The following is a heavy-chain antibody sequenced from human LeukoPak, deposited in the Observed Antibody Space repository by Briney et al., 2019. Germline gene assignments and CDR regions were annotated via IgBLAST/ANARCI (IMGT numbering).Heavy chain of an antibody. CDR2: IKYDGSEE. D-gene: IGHD3-9*01. V-gene: IGHV3-7*03. CDR3: ARSPSGFRSTFVN. J-gene: IGHJ4*02. CDR1: GFTSNENW. Sequence: GGSLRLSCAASGFTSNENWMSWVRQVPGKGLEWVANIKYDGSEEDYADSVKGRFTISRDNAKNSLYLHMKSLTAEDTAVYFCARSPSGFRSTFVNWGQGTLVSVSS.